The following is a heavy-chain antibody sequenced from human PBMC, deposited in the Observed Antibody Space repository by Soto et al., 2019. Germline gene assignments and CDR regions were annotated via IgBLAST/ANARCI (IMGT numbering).Heavy chain of an antibody. CDR3: VRTSLVVAAATREDY. Sequence: VQLVESGGGLVQPGGSLRLSCAASGFTFSSYWMHWLRHAPGKGLVWVSRINSDGSSTSYADSVKGRFTISRDNAQNTLYLQVNGLRAEDTAVYYCVRTSLVVAAATREDYWGQGTLVTVSS. CDR1: GFTFSSYW. D-gene: IGHD2-15*01. V-gene: IGHV3-74*01. CDR2: INSDGSST. J-gene: IGHJ4*02.